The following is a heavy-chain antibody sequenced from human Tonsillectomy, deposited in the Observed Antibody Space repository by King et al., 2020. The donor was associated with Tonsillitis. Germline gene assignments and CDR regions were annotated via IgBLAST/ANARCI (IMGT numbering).Heavy chain of an antibody. V-gene: IGHV3-43*01. CDR1: GFTFADYT. Sequence: VQLVESGGVVVQPGGSLRLSCAASGFTFADYTMHWVRQAPGKGLEWVSLISWDGGNTFYADSVKGRFTISRDNRKNSLYLQMSGLKTEDTALYYCAKSSVGGNIGALEFDYWGQGTLVTVSS. D-gene: IGHD3-16*01. J-gene: IGHJ4*02. CDR2: ISWDGGNT. CDR3: AKSSVGGNIGALEFDY.